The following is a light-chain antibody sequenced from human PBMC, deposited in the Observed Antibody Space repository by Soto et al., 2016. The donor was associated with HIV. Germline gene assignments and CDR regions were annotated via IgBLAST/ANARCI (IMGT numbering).Light chain of an antibody. CDR1: QDISNY. CDR3: QQRFT. Sequence: DIQMTQSPSSLSASVGDRVTITCQASQDISNYLNWYQQKPGKAPKLLIYDASNLETGVPSRFSGRGSGTYFTSTISSLQPEDIATYYCQQRFTFGPGTKVDIK. V-gene: IGKV1-33*01. CDR2: DAS. J-gene: IGKJ3*01.